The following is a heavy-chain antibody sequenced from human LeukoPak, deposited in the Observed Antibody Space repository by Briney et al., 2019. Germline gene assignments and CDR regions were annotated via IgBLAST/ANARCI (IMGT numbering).Heavy chain of an antibody. Sequence: GGSLRLSCAASGFTVSSNYMSWVRQAPGKGLEWVSAISGSGGSTYYADSVKGRFTISRDNSKNTLYLQMNSLRAEDTAVYYCAKIGDTAMADSFDYWGQGTLVTVSS. CDR3: AKIGDTAMADSFDY. CDR2: ISGSGGST. D-gene: IGHD5-18*01. J-gene: IGHJ4*02. CDR1: GFTVSSNY. V-gene: IGHV3-23*01.